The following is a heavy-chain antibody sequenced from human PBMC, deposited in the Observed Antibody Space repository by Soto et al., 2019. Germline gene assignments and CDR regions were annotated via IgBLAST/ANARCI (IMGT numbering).Heavy chain of an antibody. CDR2: ISWNSGSI. CDR1: GFTFGDYA. Sequence: PGGSLRLSCAASGFTFGDYAMQWVRQAPGKGLEWVSAISWNSGSIDYADSVKGRFTISRDNAKNSLYLQMNSLRAEDMALYYCAKGGPHYDFWSGYADCWGQGTLVTVSS. CDR3: AKGGPHYDFWSGYADC. J-gene: IGHJ4*02. D-gene: IGHD3-3*01. V-gene: IGHV3-9*03.